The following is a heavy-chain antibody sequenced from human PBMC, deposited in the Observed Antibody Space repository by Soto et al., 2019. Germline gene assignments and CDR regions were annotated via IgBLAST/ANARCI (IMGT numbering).Heavy chain of an antibody. V-gene: IGHV1-18*04. Sequence: GASVKVSCKASGYTFTSYGISWVRQAPGQGLEWMGWISAYNGNTNYAQKLQGRVTMTTDTSTSTAYMELRSLRSDDTAVYYCARGYCSGGSCYSIGYYYYYYGMDVWGQGTTVTVYS. CDR2: ISAYNGNT. CDR1: GYTFTSYG. J-gene: IGHJ6*02. CDR3: ARGYCSGGSCYSIGYYYYYYGMDV. D-gene: IGHD2-15*01.